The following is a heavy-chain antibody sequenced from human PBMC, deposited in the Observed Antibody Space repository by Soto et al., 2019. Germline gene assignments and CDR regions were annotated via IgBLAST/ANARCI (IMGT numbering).Heavy chain of an antibody. J-gene: IGHJ1*01. CDR3: ARGYYYDSSGYYYEYFQH. Sequence: SVKVSCKASGYTFTSYGISWVRQAPGQGLEWMGGIIANNGTANYAQKFQGRVTITADESTSTAYMELSSLRSEDTAVYYCARGYYYDSSGYYYEYFQHWGQGTLVTVSS. CDR1: GYTFTSYG. D-gene: IGHD3-22*01. V-gene: IGHV1-69*13. CDR2: IIANNGTA.